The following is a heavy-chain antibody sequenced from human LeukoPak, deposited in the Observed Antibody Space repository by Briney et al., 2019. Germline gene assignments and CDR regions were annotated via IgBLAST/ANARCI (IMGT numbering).Heavy chain of an antibody. CDR1: GFTFSGYG. V-gene: IGHV3-30*02. J-gene: IGHJ4*02. CDR2: IRYDGSNK. D-gene: IGHD1-7*01. CDR3: AKGSNWNYDPRVYIDY. Sequence: GALGLPCAASGFTFSGYGIHWVRQAPGKGLEWVAFIRYDGSNKYYADSVKGRFTISRDNSKNTLYLQMNSLRAEDTAVYYCAKGSNWNYDPRVYIDYWGQGTLVTVSS.